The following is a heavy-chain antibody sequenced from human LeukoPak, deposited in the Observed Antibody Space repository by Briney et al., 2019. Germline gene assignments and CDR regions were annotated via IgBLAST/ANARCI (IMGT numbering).Heavy chain of an antibody. CDR1: GFTVSSNY. J-gene: IGHJ4*02. CDR3: AKQYSSGWPFDS. D-gene: IGHD6-19*01. Sequence: TGGSLRLSCAASGFTVSSNYMSWVRQAPGKGLEWVAVISVDGSYKFYADSVKGRLTISRDNSKNTLYLQMNSLRAEDTAVYYCAKQYSSGWPFDSWGQGTLVTVSS. V-gene: IGHV3-30*18. CDR2: ISVDGSYK.